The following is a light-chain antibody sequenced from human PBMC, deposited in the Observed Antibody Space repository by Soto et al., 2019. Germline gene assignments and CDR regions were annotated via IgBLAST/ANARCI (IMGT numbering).Light chain of an antibody. J-gene: IGLJ1*01. Sequence: QSVLAQPASVSGSLGQSIPSSCTGTSSDVGGYNYVSWYQQHPGKAPKLMIYEVSNRPSGVSNRFSGSKSGNTASLTISGLQAEDEADYYCSSYTHIITRVFGTGTKVTVL. CDR2: EVS. V-gene: IGLV2-14*01. CDR3: SSYTHIITRV. CDR1: SSDVGGYNY.